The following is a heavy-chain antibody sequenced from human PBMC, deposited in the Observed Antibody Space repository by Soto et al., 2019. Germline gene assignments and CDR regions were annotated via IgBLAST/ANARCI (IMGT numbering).Heavy chain of an antibody. D-gene: IGHD3-16*01. CDR3: ARRARGANFDF. CDR2: IYFSGTT. Sequence: SETLSLTCTVSGAFITSNSYYWGWIRQSPGKGLEWIGNIYFSGTTYYNPSLESRVTISVDTSKRQFSLRLSSVTAADTAVYYCARRARGANFDFWGQGNLVTVSS. V-gene: IGHV4-39*01. J-gene: IGHJ4*02. CDR1: GAFITSNSYY.